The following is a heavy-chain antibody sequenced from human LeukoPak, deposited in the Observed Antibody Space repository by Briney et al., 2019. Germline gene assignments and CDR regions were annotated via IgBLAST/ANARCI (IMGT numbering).Heavy chain of an antibody. CDR2: IYYSGTT. Sequence: SETLSLTCSVSGGSITSTSYHWGWLRQPPGKGLEWIASIYYSGTTYYNPSLKSRVTISVDTSKNQFSPKVNSVTAADTAVYYCAREYSSSPDYWGQGALVTVSS. D-gene: IGHD3-22*01. CDR3: AREYSSSPDY. V-gene: IGHV4-39*07. J-gene: IGHJ4*02. CDR1: GGSITSTSYH.